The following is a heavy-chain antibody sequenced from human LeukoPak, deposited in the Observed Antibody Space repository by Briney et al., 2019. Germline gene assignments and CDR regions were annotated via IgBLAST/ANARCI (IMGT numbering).Heavy chain of an antibody. CDR2: IYYSGST. CDR3: ARGKIVVVPAAHLDY. D-gene: IGHD2-2*01. J-gene: IGHJ4*02. CDR1: GGSISSYY. V-gene: IGHV4-59*12. Sequence: SETLSRTCTVSGGSISSYYWSWIRQPPGKGLEWIGYIYYSGSTNYNPSLKSRVTISVDTSKNQFSLKLSSVTAADTAVYYCARGKIVVVPAAHLDYWGQGTLVTASS.